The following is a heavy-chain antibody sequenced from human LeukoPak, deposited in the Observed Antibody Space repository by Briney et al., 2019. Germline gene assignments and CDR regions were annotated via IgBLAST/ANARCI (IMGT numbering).Heavy chain of an antibody. CDR3: ARGGFWSGYSDYFDY. V-gene: IGHV1-3*01. CDR2: INAGNGNT. D-gene: IGHD3-3*01. J-gene: IGHJ4*02. Sequence: EASVKVSCKASGYTFTSYAMHWVRQAPGQRLEWMGWINAGNGNTKYSQKFQGRVTITRDTSASTAYMELSSLRSEDTAVYYCARGGFWSGYSDYFDYWGQGTLVTVSS. CDR1: GYTFTSYA.